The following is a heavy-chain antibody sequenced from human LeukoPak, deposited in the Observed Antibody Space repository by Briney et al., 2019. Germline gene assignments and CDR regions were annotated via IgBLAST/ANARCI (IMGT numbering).Heavy chain of an antibody. D-gene: IGHD1-26*01. CDR1: GFTFSSYA. Sequence: GGSLRLSCAASGFTFSSYAMTWVRQAPGKGLEWVSGISGSGGSTYYADSVKGRFTISRDNSKNTLYLQMNSLRVEDTAVYYCASSGRYWYFVYWGQGTLVTVSS. V-gene: IGHV3-23*01. CDR2: ISGSGGST. J-gene: IGHJ4*02. CDR3: ASSGRYWYFVY.